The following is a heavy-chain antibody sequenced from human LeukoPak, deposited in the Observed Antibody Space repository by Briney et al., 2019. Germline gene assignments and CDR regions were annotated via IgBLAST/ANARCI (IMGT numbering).Heavy chain of an antibody. D-gene: IGHD4-23*01. V-gene: IGHV4-39*07. CDR1: GGSISSGSYY. J-gene: IGHJ4*02. CDR2: IYHSGST. CDR3: ARQLRWAKDY. Sequence: NTSETLSLTCTVSGGSISSGSYYWSWIRQPPGKGLEWIGSIYHSGSTYYNPSLKSRVTISVDTSKNQFSLKLSSVTAADTAVYYCARQLRWAKDYWGQGTLVTVSS.